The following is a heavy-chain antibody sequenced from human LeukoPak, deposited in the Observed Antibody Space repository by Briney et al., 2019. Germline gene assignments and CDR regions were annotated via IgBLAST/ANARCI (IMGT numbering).Heavy chain of an antibody. V-gene: IGHV3-23*01. CDR3: AELGITMIGGV. CDR1: GFTFSSYA. Sequence: GGSLRLSCAASGFTFSSYAMSWVRQALGKGLEWVSSINAGGGSTYYADSVKGRFTISRDNAKNSLYLQMNSLRAEDTAVYYCAELGITMIGGVWGKGTTVTISS. CDR2: INAGGGST. D-gene: IGHD3-10*02. J-gene: IGHJ6*04.